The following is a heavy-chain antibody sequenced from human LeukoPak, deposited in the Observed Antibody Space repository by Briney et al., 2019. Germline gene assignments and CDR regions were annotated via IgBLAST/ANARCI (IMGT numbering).Heavy chain of an antibody. CDR3: AREFPDYYYDSSGYYYGGFDP. CDR1: GGSISSYY. Sequence: SETLSLTCTVSGGSISSYYWSWIRQPPGKRLEWIGSIYYSGSTHYNPSLKSRVTISVDTSKNQSSLKLSSVTAADTAVYYCAREFPDYYYDSSGYYYGGFDPWGQGTLVTVSS. D-gene: IGHD3-22*01. J-gene: IGHJ5*02. CDR2: IYYSGST. V-gene: IGHV4-59*12.